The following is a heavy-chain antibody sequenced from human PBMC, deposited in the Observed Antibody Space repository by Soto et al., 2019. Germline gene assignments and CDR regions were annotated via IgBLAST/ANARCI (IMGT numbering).Heavy chain of an antibody. CDR2: IYYSGNT. V-gene: IGHV4-59*01. Sequence: PSETLSLTCTVSGGSISSYYWSWIRQPPGKGLEWIGYIYYSGNTNYNPSPKSRVTISVDTSKNQFSLKLSSVTAADTAVYYCARHFKEYSSSLWDYYYGMDVWGQGTTVTVSS. D-gene: IGHD6-6*01. CDR1: GGSISSYY. J-gene: IGHJ6*02. CDR3: ARHFKEYSSSLWDYYYGMDV.